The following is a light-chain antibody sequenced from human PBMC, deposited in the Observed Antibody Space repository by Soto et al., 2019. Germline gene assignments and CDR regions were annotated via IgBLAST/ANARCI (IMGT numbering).Light chain of an antibody. CDR2: DVS. J-gene: IGLJ1*01. V-gene: IGLV2-14*01. CDR1: STDIGDYNY. CDR3: NSYSGSGTLYV. Sequence: QSVLTQPASVSGSPGQSITISCTGTSTDIGDYNYVSWYQHHPGKAPKLILYDVSNRPSGVSNRFSGSKSGNTASLTISGLQPEDEADYYCNSYSGSGTLYVFGTGTKVPS.